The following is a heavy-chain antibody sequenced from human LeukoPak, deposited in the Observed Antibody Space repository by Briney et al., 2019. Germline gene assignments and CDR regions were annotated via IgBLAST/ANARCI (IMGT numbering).Heavy chain of an antibody. CDR1: GFTFSSYG. J-gene: IGHJ4*02. CDR3: AREGASIAVAGKGKFDY. CDR2: ISSSSSTI. Sequence: GGSLRLSCAASGFTFSSYGMNWVRQAPGKGLEWVSYISSSSSTIYYADSVKGRFTISRDNAKNSLYLQMNSLRAEDTAVYYCAREGASIAVAGKGKFDYWGQGTLVTVSS. V-gene: IGHV3-48*01. D-gene: IGHD6-19*01.